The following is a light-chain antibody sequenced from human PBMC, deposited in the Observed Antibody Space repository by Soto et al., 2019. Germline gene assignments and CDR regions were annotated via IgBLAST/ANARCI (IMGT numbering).Light chain of an antibody. Sequence: QSALTQPPSVSGSPGQSVTISCTGTSSDVGFYNRVSWYQQPPGTAPKLMIYEVSNRPSGVPDRFSGSKSGNTASLTISGXXXXXXXXYYCSSYVSSTTPVVFGGGTKLT. J-gene: IGLJ2*01. CDR3: SSYVSSTTPVV. CDR2: EVS. V-gene: IGLV2-18*02. CDR1: SSDVGFYNR.